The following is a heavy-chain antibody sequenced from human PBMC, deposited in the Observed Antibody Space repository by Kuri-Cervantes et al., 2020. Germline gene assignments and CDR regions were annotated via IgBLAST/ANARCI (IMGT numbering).Heavy chain of an antibody. CDR1: GFTFDAYS. CDR2: ISWGSKVI. Sequence: GGSLRLSCAASGFTFDAYSMNWVRQAPGKGLEWVTYISWGSKVIHYAEFAKGRFTISRDNAKNSLYLQMNSLRAEDTAVYYCAREGGMATMVHWFDYWGQGTLVTVSS. CDR3: AREGGMATMVHWFDY. V-gene: IGHV3-48*01. J-gene: IGHJ4*02. D-gene: IGHD5-24*01.